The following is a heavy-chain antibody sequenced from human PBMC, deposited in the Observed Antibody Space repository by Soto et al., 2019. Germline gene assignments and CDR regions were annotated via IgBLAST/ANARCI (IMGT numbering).Heavy chain of an antibody. CDR3: ATETGELRGHYYYGMDV. J-gene: IGHJ6*02. V-gene: IGHV1-24*01. D-gene: IGHD1-7*01. CDR1: GYTLTELS. Sequence: AASVKVSCKVSGYTLTELSMHWVRQAPGKGLEWMGGFDPEDGETIYAQKFQGRVTMTEDTSTDTAYMELSSLRSEDTAVYYCATETGELRGHYYYGMDVWGQGTTVTVSS. CDR2: FDPEDGET.